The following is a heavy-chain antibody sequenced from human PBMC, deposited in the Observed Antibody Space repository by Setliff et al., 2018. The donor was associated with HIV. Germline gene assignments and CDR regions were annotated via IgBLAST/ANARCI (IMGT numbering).Heavy chain of an antibody. CDR1: GGSISTDY. V-gene: IGHV4-4*07. CDR3: ARGGYGSGNAYYFAD. CDR2: IQTSEGT. D-gene: IGHD3-10*01. J-gene: IGHJ4*02. Sequence: ETLSLTCPVSGGSISTDYWTWVRQSAGKGLEWIGRIQTSEGTKYNPSLNSRVTVSIDTPKNQFSLDLTSVTAADTAVYYCARGGYGSGNAYYFADWGQGTLVTVSS.